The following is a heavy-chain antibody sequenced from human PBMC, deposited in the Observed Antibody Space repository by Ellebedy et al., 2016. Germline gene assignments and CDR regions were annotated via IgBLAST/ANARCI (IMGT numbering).Heavy chain of an antibody. CDR2: VTPYSGKT. CDR3: GIAAAGTAVGD. Sequence: ASVKVSCKASGYTFTGRDVNWVRQATGQGLEWLGRVTPYSGKTDYAQKFQGRVTMTRDTSISTAYMELSSLRSEDTAVYYCGIAAAGTAVGDWGQGTLVTVSS. J-gene: IGHJ4*02. CDR1: GYTFTGRD. D-gene: IGHD6-13*01. V-gene: IGHV1-8*01.